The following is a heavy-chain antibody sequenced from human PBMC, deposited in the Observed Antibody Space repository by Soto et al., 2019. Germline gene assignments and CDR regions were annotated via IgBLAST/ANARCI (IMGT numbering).Heavy chain of an antibody. D-gene: IGHD4-17*01. J-gene: IGHJ4*02. CDR3: AIHYTDYENF. Sequence: GESLKISCKASGYTFTSYWIGWVRQLPGKGLEWMGIIFPGDSDTRYSPSFQGQITVSADKSINTAFLQWTSLKASDTAMYYCAIHYTDYENFWGQGTLVTVSS. V-gene: IGHV5-51*01. CDR1: GYTFTSYW. CDR2: IFPGDSDT.